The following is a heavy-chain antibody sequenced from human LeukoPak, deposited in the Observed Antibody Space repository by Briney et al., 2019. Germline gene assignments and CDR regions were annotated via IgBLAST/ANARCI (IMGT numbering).Heavy chain of an antibody. J-gene: IGHJ4*02. CDR1: GFTFNNYW. V-gene: IGHV3-7*01. CDR2: IRQDGSEK. D-gene: IGHD3-10*01. Sequence: GGSLRLSCAASGFTFNNYWMSWVRQAPGKGLEWVANIRQDGSEKYYVDSLKGRFTILRDNAKNSLYLQMNSLRAEDTAVYYCARLGLVWFGELTAFDYWGQGTLVTVSS. CDR3: ARLGLVWFGELTAFDY.